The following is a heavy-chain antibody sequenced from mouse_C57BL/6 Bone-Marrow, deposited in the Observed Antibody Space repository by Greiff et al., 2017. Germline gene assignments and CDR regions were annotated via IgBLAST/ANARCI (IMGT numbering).Heavy chain of an antibody. CDR3: ARNYYGSTSYAMDY. CDR2: IWTGGST. J-gene: IGHJ4*01. V-gene: IGHV2-9-1*01. CDR1: GFSLTSYA. D-gene: IGHD1-1*01. Sequence: QVQLQQSGPGLVAPSQSLSITCTVSGFSLTSYAISWVRQPPGKGLEWLGVIWTGGSTNYNSALKSILSINKDNSKSQVFLKMNSLQTDDTARYYCARNYYGSTSYAMDYWGQGTSVTVSS.